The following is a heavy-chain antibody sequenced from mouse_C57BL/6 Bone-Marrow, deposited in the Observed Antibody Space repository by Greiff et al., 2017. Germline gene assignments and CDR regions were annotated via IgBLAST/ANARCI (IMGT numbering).Heavy chain of an antibody. V-gene: IGHV1-64*01. CDR3: ARAGYYGNHHYAMDY. CDR1: GYTFTSYW. J-gene: IGHJ4*01. Sequence: VQLQQPGAELVKPGASVKLSCKASGYTFTSYWMHWVKQRPGQGLEWIGMIHPSSGSTNYNGKFKSKATLTVDKSSSTAYMQLSSLTSEDSAVYNCARAGYYGNHHYAMDYWGQGTSVTVSS. CDR2: IHPSSGST. D-gene: IGHD2-1*01.